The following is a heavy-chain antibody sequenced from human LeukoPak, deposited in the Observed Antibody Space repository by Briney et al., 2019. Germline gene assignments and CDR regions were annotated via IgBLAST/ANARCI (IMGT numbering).Heavy chain of an antibody. CDR2: IIPIFGTA. V-gene: IGHV1-69*13. D-gene: IGHD1-26*01. Sequence: GASVKVSCKASGGTFSSYAISWVRQAPGQGLEWMGGIIPIFGTANYAQKFQGRVTITADESTSTAYMELSSLRPEDTAVYYCARDLGAMEPDYWGQGTLVTVSS. J-gene: IGHJ4*02. CDR3: ARDLGAMEPDY. CDR1: GGTFSSYA.